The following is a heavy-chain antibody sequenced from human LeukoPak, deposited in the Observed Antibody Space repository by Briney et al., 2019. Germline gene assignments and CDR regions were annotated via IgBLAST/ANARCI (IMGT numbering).Heavy chain of an antibody. D-gene: IGHD2-2*01. V-gene: IGHV3-15*01. CDR2: IKSKTDGGTT. Sequence: PGGSLRLSXAASGFTFSNAWMSWVRQAPGKGLEWVGRIKSKTDGGTTDYAAPVKGRFTISRDDSKNTLYLQMNSLKTEDTAVYYCTTGPAVVVPAAIDYWGQGTLVTVSS. CDR3: TTGPAVVVPAAIDY. J-gene: IGHJ4*02. CDR1: GFTFSNAW.